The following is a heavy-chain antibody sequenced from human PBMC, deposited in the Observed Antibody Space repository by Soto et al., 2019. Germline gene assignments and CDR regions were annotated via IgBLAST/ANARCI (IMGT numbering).Heavy chain of an antibody. CDR1: GGTFSSYA. D-gene: IGHD6-13*01. CDR3: ARGRWGSNWLYYYYYCMDV. Sequence: SVKVSCKASGGTFSSYAISWVRQAPGQGLEWMGGIIPIFGTANYAQKFQGRVTITADESTSTAYMELSSLRSEDTAVYYCARGRWGSNWLYYYYYCMDVWRQGTTVAVSS. V-gene: IGHV1-69*13. J-gene: IGHJ6*02. CDR2: IIPIFGTA.